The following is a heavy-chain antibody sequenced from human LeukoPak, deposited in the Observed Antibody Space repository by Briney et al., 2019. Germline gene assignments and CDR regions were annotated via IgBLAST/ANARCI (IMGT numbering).Heavy chain of an antibody. CDR1: GFTFSSYG. Sequence: GGSLRLSCAASGFTFSSYGMHWVRQAPGKGLEWVAVIWYDGSNKYYADSVKGRFTISRDNSKNTLYLQMNSLRAEDTAVYYCARDVRDGYNNGFDYWGQGTLVTVFS. V-gene: IGHV3-33*01. CDR2: IWYDGSNK. D-gene: IGHD5-24*01. CDR3: ARDVRDGYNNGFDY. J-gene: IGHJ5*01.